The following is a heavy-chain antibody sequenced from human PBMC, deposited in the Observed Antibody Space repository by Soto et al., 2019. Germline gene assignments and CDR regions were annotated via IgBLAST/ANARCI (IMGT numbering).Heavy chain of an antibody. Sequence: GGSLRLSCAASGFTFSSYAMSWVRQAPGKGLEWVSTISPSGGSTYYADSVRGRFTISRDNSKDTLYLQMNSLRVEDTAVYYCAKGGYDGYCYGGSCPYYSDYWGQGTLVTVSS. CDR1: GFTFSSYA. V-gene: IGHV3-23*01. J-gene: IGHJ4*02. CDR2: ISPSGGST. D-gene: IGHD2-15*01. CDR3: AKGGYDGYCYGGSCPYYSDY.